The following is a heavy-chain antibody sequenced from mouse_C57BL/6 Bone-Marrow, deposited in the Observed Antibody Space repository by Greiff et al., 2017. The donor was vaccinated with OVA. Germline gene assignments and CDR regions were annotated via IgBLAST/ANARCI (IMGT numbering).Heavy chain of an antibody. CDR3: ASYYYGSSYDFDV. V-gene: IGHV1-82*01. CDR2: IYPGDGDT. Sequence: QVQLQQSGPELVKPGASVKISCKASGYAFSSSWMNWVKQRPGKGLEWIGRIYPGDGDTNYNGKFKGKATLTADKSSSTAYMQLSSLTSEDSAVYFCASYYYGSSYDFDVWGTGTTVTVSS. J-gene: IGHJ1*03. D-gene: IGHD1-1*01. CDR1: GYAFSSSW.